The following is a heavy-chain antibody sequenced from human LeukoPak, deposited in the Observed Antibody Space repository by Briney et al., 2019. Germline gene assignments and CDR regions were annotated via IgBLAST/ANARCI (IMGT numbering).Heavy chain of an antibody. Sequence: SETLSLTCTVSGCSISSYYWSWIRQPAGKGLEWIGRIYTSGSTNYNPSLKSRVTMSVDTSKNQFSLKLSSVTAADTAVYYCAREGRAGTGGLGFDPWGQGTLVTVSS. CDR3: AREGRAGTGGLGFDP. CDR1: GCSISSYY. V-gene: IGHV4-4*07. CDR2: IYTSGST. D-gene: IGHD6-19*01. J-gene: IGHJ5*02.